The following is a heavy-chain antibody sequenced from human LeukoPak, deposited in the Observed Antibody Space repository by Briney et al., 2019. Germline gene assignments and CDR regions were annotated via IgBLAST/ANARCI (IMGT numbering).Heavy chain of an antibody. CDR1: GGSFSGYY. V-gene: IGHV4-34*01. CDR3: ARSFSGYFDY. Sequence: SETLSLTCAVYGGSFSGYYWSWIRQPPGKGLEWIGEINHSGSTNYNPSLKSRVTISVDTSKNQFSLKLSSVTAADTAVYYCARSFSGYFDYWGQGTLVTVSS. D-gene: IGHD3-22*01. J-gene: IGHJ4*02. CDR2: INHSGST.